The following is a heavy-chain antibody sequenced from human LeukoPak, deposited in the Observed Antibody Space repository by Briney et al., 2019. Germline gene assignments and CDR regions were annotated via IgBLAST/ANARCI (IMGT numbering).Heavy chain of an antibody. Sequence: GASVKVSCKASGYTFTSYGISWVRQAPGQGLEWMGWISAYNGNTNYAQKLQGRVTMTTDTSTSTAYMELRSLRSDDTAVYYCARVRDDGWVSGIYYYYYMDVWGKGTTVTVSS. CDR3: ARVRDDGWVSGIYYYYYMDV. V-gene: IGHV1-18*01. CDR1: GYTFTSYG. J-gene: IGHJ6*03. CDR2: ISAYNGNT. D-gene: IGHD1-26*01.